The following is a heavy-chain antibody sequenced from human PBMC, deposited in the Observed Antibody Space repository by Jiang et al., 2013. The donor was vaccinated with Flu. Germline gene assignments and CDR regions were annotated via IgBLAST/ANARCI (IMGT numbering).Heavy chain of an antibody. Sequence: KPTQTLTLTCTFSGFSLTTFGVGVGWIRQPPGKALEWLALIYWDDNERYSPSLKSRLNITKDTSKNEVVLTLTNVDPLDTATYFCSHTGDTHMVPTWYDSWGQGTLVTVSS. J-gene: IGHJ4*02. CDR2: IYWDDNE. CDR3: SHTGDTHMVPTWYDS. V-gene: IGHV2-5*02. D-gene: IGHD5-18*01. CDR1: GFSLTTFGVG.